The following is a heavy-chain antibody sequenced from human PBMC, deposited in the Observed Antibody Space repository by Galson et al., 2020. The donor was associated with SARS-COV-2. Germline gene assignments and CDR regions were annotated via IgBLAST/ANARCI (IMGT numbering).Heavy chain of an antibody. CDR2: IHPSGST. D-gene: IGHD2-15*01. J-gene: IGHJ3*02. CDR3: ARHLTGFDAMDI. V-gene: IGHV4-4*02. Sequence: SETLSLTCAVSGGSVSSNHWWSRVRQPPGKGLEWIGEIHPSGSTNYNPSLKSRVTISVDNSQNQFSLKMTYVTAADTAVYYCARHLTGFDAMDIWGQGTTVTVSP. CDR1: GGSVSSNHW.